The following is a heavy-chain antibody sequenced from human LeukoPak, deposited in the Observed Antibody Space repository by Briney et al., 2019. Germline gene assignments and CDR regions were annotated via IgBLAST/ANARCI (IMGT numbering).Heavy chain of an antibody. Sequence: SETLSLTCAVYGGSFSGYYWSWIRQPPGKRLEWIGEINHSGSTNYNPSLKSRVTISVDTSKNQFSLKLSSVTAADTAVYYCARKAYYYGSGSYYNVYYFDYWGQGTLVTVSS. CDR1: GGSFSGYY. D-gene: IGHD3-10*01. CDR3: ARKAYYYGSGSYYNVYYFDY. J-gene: IGHJ4*02. CDR2: INHSGST. V-gene: IGHV4-34*01.